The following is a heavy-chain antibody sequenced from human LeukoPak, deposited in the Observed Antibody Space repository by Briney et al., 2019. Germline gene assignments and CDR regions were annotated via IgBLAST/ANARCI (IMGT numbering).Heavy chain of an antibody. Sequence: GGSLRLSCAASGFTFSSYWMSWVRQAPGKGLEWVANIKQDGSEKYYVDSVKGRFTISRDNAKNSLYLQMNSLRAEDTALYYCARVGCSSGSSYSYYHYYYMDVWGKGTTVTVSS. CDR2: IKQDGSEK. CDR3: ARVGCSSGSSYSYYHYYYMDV. D-gene: IGHD2-15*01. CDR1: GFTFSSYW. J-gene: IGHJ6*03. V-gene: IGHV3-7*03.